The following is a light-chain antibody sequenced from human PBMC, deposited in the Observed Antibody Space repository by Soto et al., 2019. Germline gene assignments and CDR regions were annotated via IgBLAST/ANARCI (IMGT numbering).Light chain of an antibody. CDR1: SSDVGSYNL. J-gene: IGLJ1*01. CDR2: EGS. V-gene: IGLV2-23*01. CDR3: CSYAGSSTFYV. Sequence: QSVLTQPASVSGSPGQSITISCTGTSSDVGSYNLVSWYQQHPGKAPKLVIYEGSKRPSGVSNRFSGSKSGNTASLTISGLQAEDKADYYCCSYAGSSTFYVFGTGTKVTVL.